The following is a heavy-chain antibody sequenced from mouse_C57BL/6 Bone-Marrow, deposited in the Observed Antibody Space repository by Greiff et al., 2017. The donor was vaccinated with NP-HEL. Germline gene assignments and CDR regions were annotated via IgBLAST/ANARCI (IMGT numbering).Heavy chain of an antibody. CDR1: GYTFTDYY. CDR2: IYPGSGNT. J-gene: IGHJ3*01. Sequence: QLQQSGAELVRPGASVKLSCKASGYTFTDYYINWVKQRPGQGLEWIARIYPGSGNTYYNEKFKGKATLTAEKSSSTAYMQLSSLTSEDSAVYFCARDYYGSLFAYWGQGTLVTVSA. CDR3: ARDYYGSLFAY. D-gene: IGHD1-1*01. V-gene: IGHV1-76*01.